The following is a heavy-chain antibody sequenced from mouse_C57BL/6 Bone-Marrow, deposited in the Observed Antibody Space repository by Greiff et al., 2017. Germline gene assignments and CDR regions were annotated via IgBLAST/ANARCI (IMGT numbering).Heavy chain of an antibody. D-gene: IGHD1-1*01. CDR2: IDPANGNT. V-gene: IGHV14-3*01. CDR1: GFNIKNTY. CDR3: ARRYYYGSSPYYFDY. J-gene: IGHJ2*01. Sequence: VQLHQSVAELVRPGASVKLSCTASGFNIKNTYMHWVKQRPEQGLEWIGRIDPANGNTKYAPKFQGKATITADTSSNTAYLQLRSLTTEHTAIYYCARRYYYGSSPYYFDYWGQGTTRTVSS.